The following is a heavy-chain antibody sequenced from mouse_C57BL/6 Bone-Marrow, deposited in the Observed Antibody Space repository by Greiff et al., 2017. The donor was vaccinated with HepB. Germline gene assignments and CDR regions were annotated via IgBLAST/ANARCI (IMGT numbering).Heavy chain of an antibody. CDR1: GFTFSSYG. CDR3: ARTVCYVIFYWYFDV. J-gene: IGHJ1*03. V-gene: IGHV5-6*01. CDR2: ISSGGSYT. Sequence: EVQLVESGGDLVKPGGSLKLSCAASGFTFSSYGMSWVRQTPDKRLEWVATISSGGSYTYYPDSVKGRFTISRDNAKNTLYLQMSSLKSEDTAMYDCARTVCYVIFYWYFDVWGTGTTVTVSS. D-gene: IGHD1-1*01.